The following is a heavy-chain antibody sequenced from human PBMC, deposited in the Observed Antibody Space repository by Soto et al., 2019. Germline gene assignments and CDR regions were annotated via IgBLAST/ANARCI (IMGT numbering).Heavy chain of an antibody. V-gene: IGHV5-51*01. Sequence: PGESLKISCKGSGYTFTDYWIGWVRQLPGKGLEWMGIIYPGDSDTRYSPSFQGHVTITVDKSTSTAYLQWNTLKASNTAMYYWARHYSTFRYSYYAMEIWGQGTTVTVSS. J-gene: IGHJ6*02. CDR2: IYPGDSDT. CDR3: ARHYSTFRYSYYAMEI. CDR1: GYTFTDYW. D-gene: IGHD4-4*01.